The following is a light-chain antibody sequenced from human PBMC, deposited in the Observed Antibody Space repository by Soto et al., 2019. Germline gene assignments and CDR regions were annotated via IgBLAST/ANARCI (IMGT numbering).Light chain of an antibody. J-gene: IGKJ4*01. Sequence: EIVLTQSPATLSLSPGDRATLSCGASQSVRSSYVAWYQQKAGLAPRLLIYDGSSRASDIPDRFSGSGSGTDFTLTIGRLEPEDFAVYHCQQYDNSAPLSFGGGTKVEMK. V-gene: IGKV3D-20*01. CDR1: QSVRSSY. CDR2: DGS. CDR3: QQYDNSAPLS.